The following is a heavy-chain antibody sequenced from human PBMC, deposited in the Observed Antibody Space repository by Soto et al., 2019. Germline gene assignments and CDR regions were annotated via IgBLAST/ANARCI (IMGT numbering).Heavy chain of an antibody. CDR2: INPNSGGT. V-gene: IGHV1-2*04. CDR1: GYTFTGYY. J-gene: IGHJ6*04. Sequence: ASVKVSCKACGYTFTGYYMHWVRQAPGQGLEWMGWINPNSGGTNYAQKFQGWVTMTRDTSISTAYMELSRLRSDDTAVYYCASAFGGEDAHLFLDGWGKGSTVTVSS. CDR3: ASAFGGEDAHLFLDG. D-gene: IGHD2-21*01.